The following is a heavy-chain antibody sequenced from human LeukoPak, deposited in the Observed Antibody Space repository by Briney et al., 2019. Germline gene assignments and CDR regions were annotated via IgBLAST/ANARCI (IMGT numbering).Heavy chain of an antibody. CDR1: GYTFTGYY. V-gene: IGHV1-2*02. CDR2: INPNSGDT. Sequence: ASVKVSCKASGYTFTGYYIHWVRQAPGQGLEWMGWINPNSGDTNYAQKFQGRVTMTRDTSISTAHMDMSSLRSDDTAVYYCARNLWFGESSDAFDMWGQGTMVTVSS. J-gene: IGHJ3*02. D-gene: IGHD3-10*01. CDR3: ARNLWFGESSDAFDM.